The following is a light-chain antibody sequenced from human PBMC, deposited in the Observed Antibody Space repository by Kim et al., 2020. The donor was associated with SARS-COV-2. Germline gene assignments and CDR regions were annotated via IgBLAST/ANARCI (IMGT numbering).Light chain of an antibody. CDR2: GAS. V-gene: IGKV3-15*01. CDR1: QSVSSN. Sequence: EIVMTQSPATLSVSPGERATLSCRASQSVSSNLACYQQKPGQAPRLLIYGASTRATGIPARFSGSGSGTEFTLTISSLQSEDFAVYYCQQYNNWTPSNTFGQGTRLEIK. CDR3: QQYNNWTPSNT. J-gene: IGKJ5*01.